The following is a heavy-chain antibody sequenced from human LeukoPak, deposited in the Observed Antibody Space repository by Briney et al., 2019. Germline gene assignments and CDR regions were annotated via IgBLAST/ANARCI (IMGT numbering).Heavy chain of an antibody. J-gene: IGHJ6*03. CDR3: ARGDGYSHPMDV. CDR1: GFTFSSYA. V-gene: IGHV3-30*04. CDR2: ISYDGSNN. Sequence: GGSLRLSCAASGFTFSSYAMHWVRQAPGKGLEWVAVISYDGSNNYYADSVKGRFTISRDNSKNTLYLQMNSLRAEDTAVYYCARGDGYSHPMDVWGKGTTVTVSS. D-gene: IGHD5-24*01.